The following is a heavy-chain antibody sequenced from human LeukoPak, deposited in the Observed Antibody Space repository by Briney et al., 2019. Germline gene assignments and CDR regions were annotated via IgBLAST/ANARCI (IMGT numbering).Heavy chain of an antibody. CDR2: ISGSGGST. V-gene: IGHV3-23*01. CDR3: ANTLGSGWYRQGDY. D-gene: IGHD6-19*01. Sequence: GGSLRLSCAASGLTFSSYAMSWVRQAPGKGLEWVSAISGSGGSTYYADSVKGRFTISRDNSKNTLYLQMNSLRAEDTAVYYCANTLGSGWYRQGDYWGQGTLVTVSS. J-gene: IGHJ4*02. CDR1: GLTFSSYA.